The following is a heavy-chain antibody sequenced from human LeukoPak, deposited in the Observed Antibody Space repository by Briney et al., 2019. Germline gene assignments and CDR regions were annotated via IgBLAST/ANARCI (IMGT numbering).Heavy chain of an antibody. D-gene: IGHD2/OR15-2a*01. V-gene: IGHV4-34*01. CDR2: INHSEST. CDR1: GGSFSDYY. Sequence: SETLSLTCAVYGGSFSDYYWSWIRQPPGKGLEWIGEINHSESTNYNPSLNSRVAISVDTSKNQFSLKLISVTAADTAVYYCARGSLYCDTNSSDCWGQGTLVTVSS. J-gene: IGHJ4*02. CDR3: ARGSLYCDTNSSDC.